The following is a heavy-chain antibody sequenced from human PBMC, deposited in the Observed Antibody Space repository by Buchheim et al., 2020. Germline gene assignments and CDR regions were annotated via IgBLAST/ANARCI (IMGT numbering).Heavy chain of an antibody. CDR3: ARGRRYYDSKTWYFDL. Sequence: QVQLQQWGAGLLKPSETLSLTCAVYGGSFSGYYWSWIRQPPGKGLEWIGEINHSGSTNYNPSLKSLVTISVDTSKNQFSLKLSSVTAADTAVYYCARGRRYYDSKTWYFDLWGRGTL. J-gene: IGHJ2*01. V-gene: IGHV4-34*01. D-gene: IGHD3-22*01. CDR1: GGSFSGYY. CDR2: INHSGST.